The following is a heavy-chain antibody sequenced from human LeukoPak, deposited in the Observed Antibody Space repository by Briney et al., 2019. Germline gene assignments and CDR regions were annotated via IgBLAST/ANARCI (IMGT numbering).Heavy chain of an antibody. CDR1: GFTFSSYG. V-gene: IGHV3-33*01. CDR3: ARDVRDSSGWYYFDY. Sequence: PGGSLRLSCAASGFTFSSYGMHWVRQAPGKGLEWVAVIWYDGSNKHYADSVKGRFTISRDNSKNTLYLQMNSLRAEDTAVYYCARDVRDSSGWYYFDYWGQGTLVTVSS. D-gene: IGHD6-19*01. CDR2: IWYDGSNK. J-gene: IGHJ4*02.